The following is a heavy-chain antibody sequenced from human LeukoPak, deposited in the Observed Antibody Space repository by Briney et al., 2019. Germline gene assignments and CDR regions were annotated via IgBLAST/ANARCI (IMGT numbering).Heavy chain of an antibody. CDR2: FDPEDGET. CDR1: GYTLTELS. D-gene: IGHD3-22*01. CDR3: ATDSRITMIAPYYYYMDV. J-gene: IGHJ6*03. V-gene: IGHV1-24*01. Sequence: GASVKVSCKVSGYTLTELSMHWVRQAPGKGLEWMGGFDPEDGETIYAQKFQGRVTMTEDTSTDTAYMELSSLRSEDTAVYYCATDSRITMIAPYYYYMDVWGKGTTVTVSS.